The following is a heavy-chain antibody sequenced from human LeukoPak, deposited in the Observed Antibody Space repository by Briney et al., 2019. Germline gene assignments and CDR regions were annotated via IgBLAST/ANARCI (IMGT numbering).Heavy chain of an antibody. V-gene: IGHV3-53*01. Sequence: GGSLRLSCAACGFTVSSNYMSWVRQAPGKGLEWVSVIYSGGSTYYADSVKGRFTISRDNSKNTLYLQMNSLRAEDTAVYYCARENALHCSGGSCYLIGYYGMDVWGQGTTVTVSS. D-gene: IGHD2-15*01. CDR1: GFTVSSNY. CDR3: ARENALHCSGGSCYLIGYYGMDV. CDR2: IYSGGST. J-gene: IGHJ6*02.